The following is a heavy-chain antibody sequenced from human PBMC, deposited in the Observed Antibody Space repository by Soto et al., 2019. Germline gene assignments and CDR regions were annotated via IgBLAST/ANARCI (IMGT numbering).Heavy chain of an antibody. Sequence: GGSLRLSCAASGFTFSSYAMSWVRQAPGKGLEWVSAISGSGGSTYYADSVKGRFTISRDNAKNSLYLQMNSLRAEDTALYYCARERRGGLLPDELYYFAYWGQGTLVTVSS. CDR2: ISGSGGST. CDR3: ARERRGGLLPDELYYFAY. CDR1: GFTFSSYA. J-gene: IGHJ4*02. V-gene: IGHV3-23*01. D-gene: IGHD2-15*01.